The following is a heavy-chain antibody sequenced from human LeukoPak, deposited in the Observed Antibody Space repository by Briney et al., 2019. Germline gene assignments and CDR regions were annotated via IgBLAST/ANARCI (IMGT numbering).Heavy chain of an antibody. V-gene: IGHV3-23*01. D-gene: IGHD4-11*01. CDR2: INYSGGHK. Sequence: PGGSLRLSCVASGFTFKNCAMSWVRQAPGKWLEWVSGINYSGGHKYYADSVKGRFTISRDSSKNTLSLQMNSLTTEDTAVYYCAKDDSMTLDHFDYWGQGALVTVSS. CDR1: GFTFKNCA. CDR3: AKDDSMTLDHFDY. J-gene: IGHJ4*02.